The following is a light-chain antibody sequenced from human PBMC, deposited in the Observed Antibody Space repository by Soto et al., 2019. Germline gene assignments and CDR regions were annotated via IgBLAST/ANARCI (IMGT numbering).Light chain of an antibody. J-gene: IGKJ5*01. CDR2: DAS. CDR3: QQYGTSEII. Sequence: EIMLTQSPATLSLSPGERATLSCRASQSVRTYLAWYQQKPGQAPRLLIYDASNRATGIPDRFSGSGSGTDFTLTISRLEPEDFAVFYCQQYGTSEIIFGQGTRLEIK. CDR1: QSVRTY. V-gene: IGKV3-11*01.